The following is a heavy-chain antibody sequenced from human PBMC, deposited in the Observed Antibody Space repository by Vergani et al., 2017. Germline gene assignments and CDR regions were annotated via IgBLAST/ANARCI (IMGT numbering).Heavy chain of an antibody. Sequence: QVQLQQWGAGVVKPSGTLSLTCAVFGESFSSFYWSWIRKPQGKGLEWIGEINNDGHTNYNPSLERRVTVSSSTAKNQFSLNLMSVTAADTAMYYCAVRPRVNLVGREIVTKRTFDYWSQGSLVTVSS. V-gene: IGHV4-34*02. CDR2: INNDGHT. CDR1: GESFSSFY. D-gene: IGHD2-8*02. CDR3: AVRPRVNLVGREIVTKRTFDY. J-gene: IGHJ4*02.